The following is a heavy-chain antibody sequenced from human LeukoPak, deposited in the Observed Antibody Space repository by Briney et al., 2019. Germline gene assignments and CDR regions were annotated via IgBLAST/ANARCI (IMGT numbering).Heavy chain of an antibody. Sequence: SETLSLTCTVSGGSIGSGGYYWTWIRQHPGKGLEWIGYIYYSGTTYYNPSLKSRVTISVDTSKNQFSLKLSSVTAADTAVYYCARDYSGYSDYWGQGTLVTVSS. V-gene: IGHV4-31*03. CDR1: GGSIGSGGYY. CDR3: ARDYSGYSDY. CDR2: IYYSGTT. D-gene: IGHD3-22*01. J-gene: IGHJ4*02.